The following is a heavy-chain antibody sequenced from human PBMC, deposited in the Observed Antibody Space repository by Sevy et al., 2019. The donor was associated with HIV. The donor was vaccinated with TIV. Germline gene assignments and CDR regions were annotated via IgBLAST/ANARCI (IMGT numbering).Heavy chain of an antibody. Sequence: SETLSLTCTVSGGSISSYYWSWIRQPPGKGLEWIGYIYYSGSTNYNPSLKSRVTISVDTSKNQFSLKLSSVTAADTAVYYYARVGADGSGYYGDWFYPWGQGTLVTVSS. V-gene: IGHV4-59*01. CDR1: GGSISSYY. D-gene: IGHD3-22*01. CDR2: IYYSGST. CDR3: ARVGADGSGYYGDWFYP. J-gene: IGHJ5*02.